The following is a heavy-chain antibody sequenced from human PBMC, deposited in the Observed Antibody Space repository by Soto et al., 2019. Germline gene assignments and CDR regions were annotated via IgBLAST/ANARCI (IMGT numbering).Heavy chain of an antibody. CDR3: ALLGSIAARPPDY. Sequence: SETLSLTCAASGYSISSGYYWGWIRQPPGKGLEWIGSIYHSGSTYYNPSLKSRVTISVDTSKNQFSLKLSSVTAADTAVYYCALLGSIAARPPDYWGQGTLVTVSS. V-gene: IGHV4-38-2*01. CDR2: IYHSGST. D-gene: IGHD6-6*01. J-gene: IGHJ4*02. CDR1: GYSISSGYY.